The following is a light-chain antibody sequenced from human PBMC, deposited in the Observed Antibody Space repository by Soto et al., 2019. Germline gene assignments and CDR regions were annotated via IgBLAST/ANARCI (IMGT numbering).Light chain of an antibody. J-gene: IGKJ5*01. CDR1: QGIRND. V-gene: IGKV1-6*01. CDR3: QQYYSYPIN. Sequence: AIQMTQSPSSLYASVGDRVTSTCGACQGIRNDLGWYQQKPGKAPKLLIYAASTLQSGVPSRFSGSGSGTDFTLTISCRQSEDFATYYCQQYYSYPINFGQGTRLEIK. CDR2: AAS.